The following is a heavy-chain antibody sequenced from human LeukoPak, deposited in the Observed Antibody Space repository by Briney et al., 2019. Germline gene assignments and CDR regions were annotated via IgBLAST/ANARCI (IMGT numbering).Heavy chain of an antibody. CDR3: ARGEGYCSSTSCYTFDY. J-gene: IGHJ4*02. CDR2: IIPIFGTA. Sequence: VASVKVSCKASGGTFSSYAISWVRQAPGQGVEWMGGIIPIFGTANYAQKVQGRVTITADESTSTAYMELSSLRSEDTAVYYCARGEGYCSSTSCYTFDYWGQGTLVTVSS. CDR1: GGTFSSYA. V-gene: IGHV1-69*13. D-gene: IGHD2-2*02.